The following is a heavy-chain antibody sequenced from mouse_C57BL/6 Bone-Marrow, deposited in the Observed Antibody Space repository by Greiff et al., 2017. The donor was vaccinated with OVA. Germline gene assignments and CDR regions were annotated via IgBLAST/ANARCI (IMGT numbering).Heavy chain of an antibody. CDR2: IWRGGST. Sequence: VQLQESGPGLVQPSQSLSITCTVSGFSLTSYGVHWVRQSPGKGLEWLGVIWRGGSTDYNAAFMSRLSITKDNSKCQVFFKMNSLQADDTAIYYCALPYDYRWYWYFDVWGTGTTVTVSS. D-gene: IGHD2-4*01. CDR3: ALPYDYRWYWYFDV. J-gene: IGHJ1*03. V-gene: IGHV2-5*01. CDR1: GFSLTSYG.